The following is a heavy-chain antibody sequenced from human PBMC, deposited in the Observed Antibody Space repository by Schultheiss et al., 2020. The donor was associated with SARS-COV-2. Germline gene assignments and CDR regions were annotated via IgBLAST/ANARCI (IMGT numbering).Heavy chain of an antibody. CDR3: ARLWRLCFDY. V-gene: IGHV3-9*01. J-gene: IGHJ4*02. Sequence: SLKISCAASGFTFDDYAMHWVRQAPGKGLEWVSGISWNSGSIGYADSVKGRFTISRDNSKNTLFLQMSSLRAEDTAEYYCARLWRLCFDYWGQGTLVTVSS. D-gene: IGHD2-21*01. CDR2: ISWNSGSI. CDR1: GFTFDDYA.